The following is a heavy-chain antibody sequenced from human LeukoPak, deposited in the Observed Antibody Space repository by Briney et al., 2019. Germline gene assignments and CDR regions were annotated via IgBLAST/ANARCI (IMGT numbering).Heavy chain of an antibody. Sequence: PGGSLRLSCAASGFDFSNSAMHWVRQAPGKGLEWVAVISYDGSNKYYADSVRGRFTISRDNSKNTLYLQMNSLRADDTAVYYCARDRWVRQQLVLILDYWGQGTLVTVSS. CDR2: ISYDGSNK. V-gene: IGHV3-30-3*01. J-gene: IGHJ4*02. D-gene: IGHD6-13*01. CDR3: ARDRWVRQQLVLILDY. CDR1: GFDFSNSA.